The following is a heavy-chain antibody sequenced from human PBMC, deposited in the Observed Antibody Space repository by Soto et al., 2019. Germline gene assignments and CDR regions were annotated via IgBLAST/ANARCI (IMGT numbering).Heavy chain of an antibody. Sequence: QVQLVESGGGVVQPGGSLRLSCAASGFTFSGYAIHWVRQAPGKGLEWVAVVSYDGTEKYYADSVKGRFTISRDNSKGTLYLQMNSLRAEDTSVYYCARDGTTTHEGYYYYMDVWGKGTTVTVSS. CDR3: ARDGTTTHEGYYYYMDV. CDR1: GFTFSGYA. V-gene: IGHV3-30-3*01. D-gene: IGHD1-1*01. J-gene: IGHJ6*03. CDR2: VSYDGTEK.